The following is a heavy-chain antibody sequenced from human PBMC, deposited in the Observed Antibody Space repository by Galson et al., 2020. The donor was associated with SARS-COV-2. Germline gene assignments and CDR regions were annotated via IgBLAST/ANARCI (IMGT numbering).Heavy chain of an antibody. CDR1: GFTFSEYA. D-gene: IGHD3-9*01. CDR2: ISSSGGST. Sequence: GGSLRLSCAASGFTFSEYAMSWVRQAPGEGLEWVSVISSSGGSTYYADSVKGRFTTSRDNSKNTVFLQMNSLTAEDTAVYYCAKVAYDILTGYYLGPYYFDYWGQGTLVTVSS. V-gene: IGHV3-23*01. J-gene: IGHJ4*02. CDR3: AKVAYDILTGYYLGPYYFDY.